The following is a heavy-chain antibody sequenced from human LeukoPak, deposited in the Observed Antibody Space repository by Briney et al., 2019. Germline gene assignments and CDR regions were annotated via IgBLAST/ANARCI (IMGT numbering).Heavy chain of an antibody. CDR1: GYSITSAYY. Sequence: PSETLSLTCAVSGYSITSAYYWGWIRQPPGKGLEWIGSIYHSGSTYYDPSLKSRVTISIDTSKNQFSLKMTSVTAADTAVYYCARAREDTATTNGYFYYYYYYMDVWGKGTTVTVSS. D-gene: IGHD5-18*01. CDR2: IYHSGST. CDR3: ARAREDTATTNGYFYYYYYYMDV. J-gene: IGHJ6*03. V-gene: IGHV4-38-2*01.